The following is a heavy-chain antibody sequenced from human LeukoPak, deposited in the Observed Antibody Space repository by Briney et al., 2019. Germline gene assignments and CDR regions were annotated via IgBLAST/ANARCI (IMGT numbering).Heavy chain of an antibody. CDR2: IIPIFGTA. J-gene: IGHJ4*02. V-gene: IGHV1-69*13. Sequence: SVKVSCKASGGTFSSYAISWVRQAPGQGLEWMRGIIPIFGTANYAQKFQGRVTITADESTSTAYMELSSLRSEDTAVYYCALQGRYCSSTSCPFDYWGQGTLVTVSS. CDR3: ALQGRYCSSTSCPFDY. D-gene: IGHD2-2*01. CDR1: GGTFSSYA.